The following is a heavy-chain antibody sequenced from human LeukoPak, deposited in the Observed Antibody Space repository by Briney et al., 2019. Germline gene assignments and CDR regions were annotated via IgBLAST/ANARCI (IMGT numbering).Heavy chain of an antibody. D-gene: IGHD1-1*01. CDR2: ISSSGNLI. CDR3: AGEGGWNDFDY. V-gene: IGHV3-48*03. CDR1: GLTFSSYD. J-gene: IGHJ4*02. Sequence: GGSLRLSCEASGLTFSSYDMNWVRQAPGKGLEWVSYISSSGNLIHYADSVKGRFTFSRDNARNSLYLQMNSLRADDTAMYYCAGEGGWNDFDYWGQGTLVTVSS.